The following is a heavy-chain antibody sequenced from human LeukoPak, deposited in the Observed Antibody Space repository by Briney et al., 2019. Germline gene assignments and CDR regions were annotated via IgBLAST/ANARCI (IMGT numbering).Heavy chain of an antibody. V-gene: IGHV4-30-2*01. CDR2: IYHSGST. J-gene: IGHJ4*02. CDR1: GGSISSGGYY. Sequence: SETLSLTCTVSGGSISSGGYYWSWIRQPPGKGLEWIGYIYHSGSTYYNPSLKSRVTISVDRSKNQFSLKLSSVTAADTAVYYCARTRELGYSPGGPYFGYWGQGTLVTVSS. CDR3: ARTRELGYSPGGPYFGY. D-gene: IGHD5-18*01.